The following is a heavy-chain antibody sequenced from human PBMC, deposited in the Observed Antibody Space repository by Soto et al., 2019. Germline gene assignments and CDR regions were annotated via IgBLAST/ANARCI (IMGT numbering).Heavy chain of an antibody. CDR3: AREDSSWYYYYYGMDV. CDR2: INAGNGNT. J-gene: IGHJ6*02. V-gene: IGHV1-3*01. CDR1: GYTFTSYV. D-gene: IGHD6-13*01. Sequence: ASVHVSCKASGYTFTSYVMHWVRQAPGQRLEWMGWINAGNGNTKYSQKLQGRVTITSDTSASTAYMELSSLRSEDTAVYYCAREDSSWYYYYYGMDVWGQGTTVTVSS.